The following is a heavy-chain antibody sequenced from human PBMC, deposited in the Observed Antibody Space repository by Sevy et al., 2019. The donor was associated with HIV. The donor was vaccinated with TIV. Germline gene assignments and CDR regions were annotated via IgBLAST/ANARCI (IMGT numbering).Heavy chain of an antibody. V-gene: IGHV4-34*01. D-gene: IGHD1-26*01. CDR2: INNLGST. CDR3: ATGSGGSRLRS. Sequence: SETLSLTCAVYGGSFSGYYWSWIRQFPGKGLEWIGEINNLGSTIYNPSLKSRVTISIDTSKNQFSLRLSSVTVAADTAVYYCATGSGGSRLRSWGQGTLVTVSS. CDR1: GGSFSGYY. J-gene: IGHJ4*02.